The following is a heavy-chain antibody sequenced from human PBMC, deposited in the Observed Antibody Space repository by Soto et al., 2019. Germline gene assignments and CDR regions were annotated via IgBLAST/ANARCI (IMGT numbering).Heavy chain of an antibody. CDR2: SYYSGNT. CDR3: VTTAAYCSGTSCYDFDY. J-gene: IGHJ4*02. D-gene: IGHD2-2*01. CDR1: GGSISSSSNYY. Sequence: SETLSLTCTVSGGSISSSSNYYWGWIRQPPGKGLEWIGSSYYSGNTYYNPSLKSRVTLSVDTSKNQFSLFLSSVTAADTAVYYCVTTAAYCSGTSCYDFDYWGQGSLVTVSS. V-gene: IGHV4-39*01.